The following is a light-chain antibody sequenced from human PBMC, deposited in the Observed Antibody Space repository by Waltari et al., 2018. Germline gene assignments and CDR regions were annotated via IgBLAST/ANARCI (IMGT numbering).Light chain of an antibody. CDR2: KSS. CDR1: QSINRW. Sequence: DIEMTQSPSLLSASVGDSVTITCRASQSINRWLAWYQQKAGQAPKLLIYKSSNLDIGVPSRFSGRGSGTEFTLTISSLQPDDFATYYCQEYSTSSLSFAGGTKV. J-gene: IGKJ4*01. CDR3: QEYSTSSLS. V-gene: IGKV1-5*03.